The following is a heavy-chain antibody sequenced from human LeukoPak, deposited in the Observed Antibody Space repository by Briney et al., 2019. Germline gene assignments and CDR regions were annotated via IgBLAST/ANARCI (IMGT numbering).Heavy chain of an antibody. CDR3: ARAENYYDSSAYFRVNAFDI. CDR1: GYTFTSYA. J-gene: IGHJ3*02. Sequence: GASVKVSCKASGYTFTSYAMHWVRQAPGQRLEWMGWINAGNGNTKYSQEFQGRVTITRDTSASTAYMELSSLRSEDMAVYYCARAENYYDSSAYFRVNAFDIWGQGTMVTVSS. CDR2: INAGNGNT. V-gene: IGHV1-3*03. D-gene: IGHD3-22*01.